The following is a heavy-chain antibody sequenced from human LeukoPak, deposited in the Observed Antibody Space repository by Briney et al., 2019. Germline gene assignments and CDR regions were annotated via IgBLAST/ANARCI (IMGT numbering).Heavy chain of an antibody. CDR3: AKDRGQWLGTTFPDYFDY. Sequence: GGSLRLSCAASGFTFSAYNMNWVRQAPGKGLEWVSAISGSGGSTYYADSVKGRFTISRDNSKNTLYLQMNSLRAEDTAVYYCAKDRGQWLGTTFPDYFDYWGQGTLVTVSS. CDR1: GFTFSAYN. CDR2: ISGSGGST. J-gene: IGHJ4*02. D-gene: IGHD6-19*01. V-gene: IGHV3-23*01.